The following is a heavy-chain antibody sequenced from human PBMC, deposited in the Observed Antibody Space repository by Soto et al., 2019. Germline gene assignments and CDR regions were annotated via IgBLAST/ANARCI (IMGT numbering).Heavy chain of an antibody. CDR1: GYFFTSYY. J-gene: IGHJ5*02. CDR3: ATAVAGIGDNWFDP. V-gene: IGHV1-2*02. CDR2: INPNNGGT. D-gene: IGHD6-19*01. Sequence: ASVKVSCKTSGYFFTSYYIHWVRQAPGQGLEWMGWINPNNGGTNSAQKFQGRVTMTSDTSINTAYMEITSLRSEDTAVYYCATAVAGIGDNWFDPWGQGTLVTVSS.